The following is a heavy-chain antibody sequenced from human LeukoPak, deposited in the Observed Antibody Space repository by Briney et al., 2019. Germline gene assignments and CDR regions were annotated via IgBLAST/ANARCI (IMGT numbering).Heavy chain of an antibody. D-gene: IGHD3-10*01. CDR3: ARDQSAWFEGEGDY. CDR1: GFTFSSYA. J-gene: IGHJ4*02. CDR2: ISYDGSNK. V-gene: IGHV3-30*01. Sequence: PGGSLRLSCAASGFTFSSYAMHWVRQAPGKGLEWVAVISYDGSNKYYADSVKGRFTISRDNSKNTLYLQMNSLRAEDTAVYYCARDQSAWFEGEGDYWGQGTLVTVSS.